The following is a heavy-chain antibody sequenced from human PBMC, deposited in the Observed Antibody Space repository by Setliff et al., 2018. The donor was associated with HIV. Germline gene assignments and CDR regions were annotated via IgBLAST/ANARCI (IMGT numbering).Heavy chain of an antibody. CDR1: GYTFTKYG. CDR3: ARGYCTNAVCSDAFDI. J-gene: IGHJ3*02. Sequence: ASVKVSCKASGYTFTKYGVSWVRQAPGQGLGWMGWISAYNGNTNYPQKFQGRVTMTTDTSTSTAYMELRSLRSDDTAVYYCARGYCTNAVCSDAFDIWGQGTMVTVSS. V-gene: IGHV1-18*01. CDR2: ISAYNGNT. D-gene: IGHD2-8*01.